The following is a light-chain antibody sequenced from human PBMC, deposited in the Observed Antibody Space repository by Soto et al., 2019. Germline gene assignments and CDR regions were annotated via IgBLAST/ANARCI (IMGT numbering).Light chain of an antibody. J-gene: IGKJ5*01. CDR3: QQFYSYPIT. CDR1: QAINSA. V-gene: IGKV1-13*02. Sequence: AIQLTQSPSSLSASVGDRVTITCRASQAINSALAWYQQKPGKAPDLLIFDASTLESGVPSRFSGRASGTDFTLTIISLQPEDFATSYCQQFYSYPITFGQRTRLEIK. CDR2: DAS.